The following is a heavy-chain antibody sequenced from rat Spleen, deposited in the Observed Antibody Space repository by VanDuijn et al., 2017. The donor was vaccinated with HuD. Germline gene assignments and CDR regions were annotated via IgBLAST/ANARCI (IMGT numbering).Heavy chain of an antibody. CDR1: GVSFSNYG. Sequence: EVQLVESGGGLVQTGRSLKISCVVSGVSFSNYGMHWIRQAPTKGLEWVATISSDGGRNFYRDSVKGRFTISRDNAKNTLYLQMSSLRSEDTATYYCSPLPGRNLAYWGQGVVVTVSS. CDR2: ISSDGGRN. J-gene: IGHJ2*01. V-gene: IGHV5-29*01. CDR3: SPLPGRNLAY. D-gene: IGHD1-4*01.